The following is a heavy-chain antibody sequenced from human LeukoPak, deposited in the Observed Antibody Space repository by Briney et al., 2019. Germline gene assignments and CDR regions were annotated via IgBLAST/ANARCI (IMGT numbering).Heavy chain of an antibody. CDR1: GYTFTGYY. CDR2: INPNSGGT. CDR3: ARGDSSGSNWFDP. D-gene: IGHD3-22*01. V-gene: IGHV1-2*02. J-gene: IGHJ5*02. Sequence: ASVKVSCKASGYTFTGYYMHWVRQAPGQGLEWMGWINPNSGGTNYAQKFQGRVTMTRDTSVSTAYMELSRLRSDDTAVYYCARGDSSGSNWFDPWGQGTLVTVSS.